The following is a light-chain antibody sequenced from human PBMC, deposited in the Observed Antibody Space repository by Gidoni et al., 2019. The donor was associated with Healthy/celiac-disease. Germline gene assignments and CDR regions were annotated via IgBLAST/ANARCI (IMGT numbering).Light chain of an antibody. V-gene: IGKV3-11*01. CDR2: DAS. Sequence: EIVLTQSPATLSLSPGERAPLSCRARQSASSYLAWYQQNPGQAPRLLISDASNRATGIPARFSGSGSGTDFTLTISRLEPEDFAVYYCQQRSNWPTFGQGTKLEIK. CDR3: QQRSNWPT. CDR1: QSASSY. J-gene: IGKJ2*01.